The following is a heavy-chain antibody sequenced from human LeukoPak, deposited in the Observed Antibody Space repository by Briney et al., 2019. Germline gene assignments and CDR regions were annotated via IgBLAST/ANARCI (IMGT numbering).Heavy chain of an antibody. V-gene: IGHV3-9*01. Sequence: PGRSLRLSCVASGFTFDDYGMHWVRQAPGKGLEWVSGISWDSGSIVYAASVKGRFTISRDNAKNSLYLQMNSLRAEDTALYFCAKTMIRGVYSYYAMDFWGQGTTVTVSS. D-gene: IGHD3-10*01. J-gene: IGHJ6*02. CDR3: AKTMIRGVYSYYAMDF. CDR1: GFTFDDYG. CDR2: ISWDSGSI.